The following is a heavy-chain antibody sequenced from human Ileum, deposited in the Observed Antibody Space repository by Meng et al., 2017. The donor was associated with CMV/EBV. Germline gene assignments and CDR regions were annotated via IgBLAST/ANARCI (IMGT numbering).Heavy chain of an antibody. V-gene: IGHV4-4*01. D-gene: IGHD1-26*01. Sequence: GGSITRRDWWSWVSQDPGKGLGWIGEISHTGSTNYNPSLKSRVTMSIDKSKNQFSLKVDSVTAADTAVYSCTRGLVGVGATPTSDPWGPGTLVTVSS. J-gene: IGHJ5*02. CDR1: GGSITRRDW. CDR3: TRGLVGVGATPTSDP. CDR2: ISHTGST.